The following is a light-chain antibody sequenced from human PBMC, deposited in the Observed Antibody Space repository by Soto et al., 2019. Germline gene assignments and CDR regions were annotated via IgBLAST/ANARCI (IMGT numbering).Light chain of an antibody. CDR2: EVS. CDR1: SSDVGGYYY. Sequence: QSVLTQPASVSGAPGQSITISCTGTSSDVGGYYYVSWYQHHPGKAPKLLIYEVSYRPSGVSDRFSGSKSATTASLTISGLQAEDEADYYCSSYTSGSLRVFGTGTKVTVL. CDR3: SSYTSGSLRV. V-gene: IGLV2-14*01. J-gene: IGLJ1*01.